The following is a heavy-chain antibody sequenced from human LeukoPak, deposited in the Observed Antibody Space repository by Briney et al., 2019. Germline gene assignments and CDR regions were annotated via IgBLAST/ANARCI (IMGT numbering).Heavy chain of an antibody. CDR2: ISSSSSYI. Sequence: PGGSLRLSCAASGFTFSSYSMNWVRQAPGKGLEWVSSISSSSSYIYYADSEKGRFTISRDNEKHSLSLRMNSLRAGDTAIYYCARDRGQGYSDYDPWAFDIWGQGTMVTVSS. V-gene: IGHV3-21*01. CDR1: GFTFSSYS. J-gene: IGHJ3*02. CDR3: ARDRGQGYSDYDPWAFDI. D-gene: IGHD5-12*01.